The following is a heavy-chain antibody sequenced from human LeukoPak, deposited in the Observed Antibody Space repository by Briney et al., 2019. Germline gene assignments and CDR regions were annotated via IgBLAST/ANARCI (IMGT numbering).Heavy chain of an antibody. CDR2: IYYSGST. J-gene: IGHJ4*02. CDR1: GGSISSYY. Sequence: SETLSLTCTVSGGSISSYYWSWIRQPPGKGLEWIGYIYYSGSTNYNPSLKSRVTISVDTSKNQFSLKLSSVTAADTAVYYCARAPKPCSGGSCYSGFGYFDYWDQGTLVTVSS. V-gene: IGHV4-59*01. CDR3: ARAPKPCSGGSCYSGFGYFDY. D-gene: IGHD2-15*01.